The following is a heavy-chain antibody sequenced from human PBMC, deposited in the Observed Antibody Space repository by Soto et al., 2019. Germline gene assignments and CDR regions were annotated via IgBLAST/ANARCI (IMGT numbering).Heavy chain of an antibody. CDR3: ATGGIAAVISDY. J-gene: IGHJ4*02. V-gene: IGHV3-23*01. D-gene: IGHD6-13*01. Sequence: GGSLRLSCAASGFTFSNYAMSWVRQAPGKGLEWVSAISDTSISTYYGDSVKGRFIVSRDNSKNTLYLQMNSLRAEDTAVYYCATGGIAAVISDYWGQGTLVTVSS. CDR1: GFTFSNYA. CDR2: ISDTSIST.